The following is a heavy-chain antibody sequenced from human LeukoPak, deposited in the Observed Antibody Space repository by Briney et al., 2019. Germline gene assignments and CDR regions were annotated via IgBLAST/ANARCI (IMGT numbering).Heavy chain of an antibody. D-gene: IGHD3-10*01. Sequence: SETLSLTCTVSGYSISSGYYWGWIRQPPGKGLEWIGSIYHSGSTYYNPSLKSRVTISVDTSKNQFSLKLSSVTAADTAAYYCARTQWFGELGANDVFDIWGQGTMVAVSS. CDR3: ARTQWFGELGANDVFDI. CDR1: GYSISSGYY. CDR2: IYHSGST. J-gene: IGHJ3*02. V-gene: IGHV4-38-2*02.